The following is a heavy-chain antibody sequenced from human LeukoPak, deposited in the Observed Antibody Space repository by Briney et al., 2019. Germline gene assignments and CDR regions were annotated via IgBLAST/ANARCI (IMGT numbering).Heavy chain of an antibody. Sequence: GGSLRLSCAASGFAFSDYYMSWIRQAPGKGLEGVSYISSSGSFIYYADSVKGRFTISRDNAKNSLYLQMNSLRAEDTAVYYCARETHYDSSGYHNDYWGQGTLVTVSS. J-gene: IGHJ4*02. CDR2: ISSSGSFI. CDR3: ARETHYDSSGYHNDY. CDR1: GFAFSDYY. D-gene: IGHD3-22*01. V-gene: IGHV3-11*04.